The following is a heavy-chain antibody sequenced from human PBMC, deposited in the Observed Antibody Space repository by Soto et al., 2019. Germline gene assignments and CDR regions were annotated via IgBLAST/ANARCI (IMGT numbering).Heavy chain of an antibody. CDR3: ARFFSDSLYTVSPGYFDS. V-gene: IGHV4-61*08. CDR1: GCSLTRDGYH. J-gene: IGHJ4*02. CDR2: LYNRGST. D-gene: IGHD6-13*01. Sequence: TPSLTFSASGCSLTRDGYHWKGVWHPPVTGVEWIGNLYNRGSTNYNPSIKRRVTISGDTSQNQLSLRLSSVAAADTAVYYCARFFSDSLYTVSPGYFDSWGPGILVAV.